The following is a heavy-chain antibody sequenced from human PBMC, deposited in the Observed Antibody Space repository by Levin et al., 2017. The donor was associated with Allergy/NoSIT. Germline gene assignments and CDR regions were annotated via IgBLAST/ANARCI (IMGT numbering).Heavy chain of an antibody. V-gene: IGHV3-15*01. CDR2: MRSKNDGGRT. CDR1: GLPFSNVW. CDR3: TTDEGNSSTFYVSDY. Sequence: PGGSLRLSCAASGLPFSNVWMSWVRQVPGKGLEWVGRMRSKNDGGRTDYAAPVTGRFIISRDDSKNTLYLEMTNLKTEDTGFYYCTTDEGNSSTFYVSDYWGQGTLVTVSS. D-gene: IGHD2/OR15-2a*01. J-gene: IGHJ4*02.